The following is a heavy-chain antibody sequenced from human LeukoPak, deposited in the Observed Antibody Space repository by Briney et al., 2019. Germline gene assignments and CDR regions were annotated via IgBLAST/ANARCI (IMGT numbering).Heavy chain of an antibody. CDR2: INHSGST. CDR1: GGSFSGYY. D-gene: IGHD3-22*01. J-gene: IGHJ4*02. Sequence: SETLSLTCAVYGGSFSGYYWSWIRQPPGKGLEWIGEINHSGSTNYNPSLKSRVTISVDTSKNQFSLKLSSVTAADTAVYYCARAPYYYDSSGYYYAAPRALPFDYWGQGTLVTVSS. V-gene: IGHV4-34*01. CDR3: ARAPYYYDSSGYYYAAPRALPFDY.